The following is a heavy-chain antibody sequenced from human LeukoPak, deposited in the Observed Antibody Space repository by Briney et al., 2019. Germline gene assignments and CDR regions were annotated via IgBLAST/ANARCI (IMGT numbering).Heavy chain of an antibody. CDR2: IYYSGST. CDR1: RGSISSYF. CDR3: ARVSSGNRANYYFDY. D-gene: IGHD1-14*01. V-gene: IGHV4-59*01. J-gene: IGHJ4*02. Sequence: SETLSLTCTVSRGSISSYFWSWIRQPPGKGLEWIGYIYYSGSTNDNPSLKSRVTISVDTSKNQFSLKLSSVTAADTAVYYCARVSSGNRANYYFDYWGQGTLVTVSS.